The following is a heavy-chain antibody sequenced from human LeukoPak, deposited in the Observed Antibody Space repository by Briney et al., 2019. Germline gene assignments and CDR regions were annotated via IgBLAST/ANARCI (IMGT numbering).Heavy chain of an antibody. CDR2: INQDGTEK. Sequence: GGSLRLSCAASGFPFSTYWMSWVRQAPGKGLEWVANINQDGTEKYYVDSVKGRFTISRDNAKNSLYLQMNSLRAEDTAVYYCARDSGSFTKRGDFDYWGQGTLVTVSS. CDR1: GFPFSTYW. D-gene: IGHD1-26*01. J-gene: IGHJ4*02. V-gene: IGHV3-7*01. CDR3: ARDSGSFTKRGDFDY.